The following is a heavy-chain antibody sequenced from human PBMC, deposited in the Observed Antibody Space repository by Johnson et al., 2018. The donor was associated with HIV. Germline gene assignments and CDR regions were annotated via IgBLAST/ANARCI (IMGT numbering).Heavy chain of an antibody. CDR3: ASKSLGIRAFDI. J-gene: IGHJ3*02. V-gene: IGHV3-66*01. D-gene: IGHD7-27*01. CDR2: MYGGGST. CDR1: GFTVTNKY. Sequence: VQLVESGGGLVQPGGSLRLSCAASGFTVTNKYMSWVRQAPGKGLEWVSVMYGGGSTYYADSVKGRFTISRDNSKNTLYLQMNSLRAEDTAVYYCASKSLGIRAFDIWGQGTMVTVSS.